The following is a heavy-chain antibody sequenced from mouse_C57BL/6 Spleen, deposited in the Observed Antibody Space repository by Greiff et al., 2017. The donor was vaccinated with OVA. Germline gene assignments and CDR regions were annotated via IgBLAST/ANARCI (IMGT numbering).Heavy chain of an antibody. CDR2: IDPSDSYT. CDR3: ARRSYYGSSYWYFDV. V-gene: IGHV1-69*01. J-gene: IGHJ1*03. CDR1: GYTFTSYW. D-gene: IGHD1-1*01. Sequence: QVQLQQSGAELVMPGASVKLSCKASGYTFTSYWMHWVKQRPGQGLEWIGEIDPSDSYTTYNQKFKGKSTLTVDKSSSTAYMQLSSLTSEDSAVYYCARRSYYGSSYWYFDVWGTGTTVTVSS.